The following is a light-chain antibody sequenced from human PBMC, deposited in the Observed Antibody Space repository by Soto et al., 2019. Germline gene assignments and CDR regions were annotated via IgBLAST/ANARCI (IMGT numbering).Light chain of an antibody. CDR1: QSISSW. Sequence: DIQMTQSPSTLSASVGDRVTITCRASQSISSWLAWYQQKPVKAPKLLIYKASSLESGVPSRISGSGSGTEFTLTISSLQPDDFATYYCQPYNIYPLIFGGGTKVDI. CDR2: KAS. CDR3: QPYNIYPLI. J-gene: IGKJ4*01. V-gene: IGKV1-5*03.